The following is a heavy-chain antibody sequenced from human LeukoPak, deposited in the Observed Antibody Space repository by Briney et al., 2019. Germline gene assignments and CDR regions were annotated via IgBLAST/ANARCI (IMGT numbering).Heavy chain of an antibody. CDR3: TRVQAGRSGLMDV. CDR1: GFTLSNYW. Sequence: GGSLRLSCAASGFTLSNYWMHWVRQAPGKGLVWVSRIGPDGTGITYADSVKGRFTISRDIAKNTVYLQMNSLRAEDAALYYCTRVQAGRSGLMDVWGRGTTVTVSS. D-gene: IGHD2-8*02. CDR2: IGPDGTGI. V-gene: IGHV3-74*01. J-gene: IGHJ6*02.